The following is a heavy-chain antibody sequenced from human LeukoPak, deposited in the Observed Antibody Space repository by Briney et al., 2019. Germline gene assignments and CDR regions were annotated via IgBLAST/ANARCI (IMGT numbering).Heavy chain of an antibody. D-gene: IGHD3-3*01. CDR3: ARDRESGYYDFWSGYCRLDV. J-gene: IGHJ6*04. CDR1: GYTFTGYY. V-gene: IGHV1-2*02. CDR2: INPNSGGT. Sequence: ASVKVSCKASGYTFTGYYMHWVRQAPGQGLEWMGWINPNSGGTNYAQKFQGRVTMTRDTSISTAYMELSRLRSDDTAVYYCARDRESGYYDFWSGYCRLDVWGKGTTVTVSS.